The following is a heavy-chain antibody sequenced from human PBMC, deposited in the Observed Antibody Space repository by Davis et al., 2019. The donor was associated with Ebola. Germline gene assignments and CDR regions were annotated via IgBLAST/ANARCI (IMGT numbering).Heavy chain of an antibody. V-gene: IGHV4-39*07. J-gene: IGHJ4*02. Sequence: MPSETLSLTCTVSGGSISSSSYYWGWIRQPPGKGLEWIGSIYYSGSTYYNPSLKSRVTISVDKSKNQFSLKLSSVTAADTAVYYCARDRSYDYGDYVLYYWGQGTLVTVSS. CDR3: ARDRSYDYGDYVLYY. CDR2: IYYSGST. CDR1: GGSISSSSYY. D-gene: IGHD4-17*01.